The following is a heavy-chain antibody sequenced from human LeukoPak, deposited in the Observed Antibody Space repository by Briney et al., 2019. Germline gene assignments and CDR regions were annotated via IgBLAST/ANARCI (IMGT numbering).Heavy chain of an antibody. V-gene: IGHV3-23*01. CDR3: ARGSTYYDSSGQVPFDY. CDR1: GFTFNNYV. CDR2: ISGSGAST. Sequence: GGSLRLSCAASGFTFNNYVMSWVRQAPGKGLEWVSGISGSGASTYYADSVKGRLTISRDNAKNSLYLQMNSLRAEDTAVYYCARGSTYYDSSGQVPFDYWGQGTLVTVSS. J-gene: IGHJ4*02. D-gene: IGHD3-22*01.